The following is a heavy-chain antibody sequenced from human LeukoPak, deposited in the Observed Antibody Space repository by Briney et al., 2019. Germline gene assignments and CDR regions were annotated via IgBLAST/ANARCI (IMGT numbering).Heavy chain of an antibody. D-gene: IGHD1-1*01. V-gene: IGHV1-18*01. CDR2: ISAYNGNT. CDR1: SYSFTTYG. CDR3: ARDLTIGTTDWFDP. J-gene: IGHJ5*02. Sequence: GASVKVSCKASSYSFTTYGISWVRQAPGQGLEWMGWISAYNGNTNYAQKFQGRVTMTTDTFTSTGYMELRSLRSDDTAVYYCARDLTIGTTDWFDPWGQGTLVTVPS.